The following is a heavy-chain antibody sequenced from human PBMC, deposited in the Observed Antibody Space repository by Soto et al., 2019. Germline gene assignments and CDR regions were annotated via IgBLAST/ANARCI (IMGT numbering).Heavy chain of an antibody. CDR2: IYYSGST. Sequence: QVQLQESGPGLVKPSQTLSLTCTVSGGSISSGGYYWSWIRQHPGKGLEWIGYIYYSGSTYYNPSLKSRVTISVDTSKNQFSLKLSSVTAAETAVYYCAREKRGYCSSTSCLSYYYYYGMDVWGQGTTVTVSS. CDR1: GGSISSGGYY. J-gene: IGHJ6*02. V-gene: IGHV4-31*03. CDR3: AREKRGYCSSTSCLSYYYYYGMDV. D-gene: IGHD2-2*01.